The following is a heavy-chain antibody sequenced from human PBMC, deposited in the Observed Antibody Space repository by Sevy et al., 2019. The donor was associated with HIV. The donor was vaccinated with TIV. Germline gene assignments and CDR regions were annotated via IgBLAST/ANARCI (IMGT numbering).Heavy chain of an antibody. D-gene: IGHD4-17*01. Sequence: GGSLRLSCAASGFIFSRYEMNWVRQAPGKGLEWVSYISHSGGAINYADSVKGRFTVSRDNAKNSLYLQMDRLRAEDTAVYYCARDLPPSATTVAHFDYWGQGTLVTVSS. V-gene: IGHV3-48*03. CDR3: ARDLPPSATTVAHFDY. CDR2: ISHSGGAI. J-gene: IGHJ4*02. CDR1: GFIFSRYE.